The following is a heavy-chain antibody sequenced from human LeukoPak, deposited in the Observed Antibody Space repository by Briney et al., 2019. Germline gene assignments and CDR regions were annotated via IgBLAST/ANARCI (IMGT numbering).Heavy chain of an antibody. V-gene: IGHV3-74*03. Sequence: GGTLRLSCEPSRFPFSSYWMLWVRQAPGTRLVGVSRISGDGTIKTYAEFVRGLFIVSRDNTKNILYLQMNSLKVDDTATYFCSRSQFDYWGQGVLVTVSS. CDR2: ISGDGTIK. J-gene: IGHJ4*02. CDR1: RFPFSSYW. CDR3: SRSQFDY.